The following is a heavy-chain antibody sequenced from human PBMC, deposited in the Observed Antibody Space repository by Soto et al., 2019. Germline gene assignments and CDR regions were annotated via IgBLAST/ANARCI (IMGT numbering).Heavy chain of an antibody. CDR2: ISYDGSNK. Sequence: QVQLVESGGGVVQPGTSLRLSCAASGFIFNSYGMHWVRQAPGKGLEWVALISYDGSNKYYADSVKGRFTISRDNSKNTLYRQMNSLRADDTAVYYCAKEKCSWVYGMDVWGQGTTVTVSS. D-gene: IGHD6-13*01. CDR3: AKEKCSWVYGMDV. CDR1: GFIFNSYG. J-gene: IGHJ6*02. V-gene: IGHV3-30*18.